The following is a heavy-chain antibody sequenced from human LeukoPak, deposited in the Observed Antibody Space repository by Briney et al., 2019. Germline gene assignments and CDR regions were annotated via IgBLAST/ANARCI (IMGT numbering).Heavy chain of an antibody. CDR3: AKAPGTYYYDSSGYYGFVDYYYYMDV. D-gene: IGHD3-22*01. CDR2: IYSGGST. Sequence: GGSLRLSCAASGFTVSSNYMSWVRQAPGKGLEWVSIIYSGGSTFYADSVKGRFTISRDNSKNTLYLQMNSLRAEDTAVYYCAKAPGTYYYDSSGYYGFVDYYYYMDVWGKGTTVIISS. V-gene: IGHV3-53*05. J-gene: IGHJ6*03. CDR1: GFTVSSNY.